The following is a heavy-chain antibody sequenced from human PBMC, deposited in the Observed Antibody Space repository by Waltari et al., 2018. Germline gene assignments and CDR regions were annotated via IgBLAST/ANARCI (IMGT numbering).Heavy chain of an antibody. CDR1: GDSLFTTSVA. V-gene: IGHV6-1*01. J-gene: IGHJ3*02. CDR2: TYYRSHWRK. Sequence: QVQLQQSGPGLVKPSQTLSLTCAVSGDSLFTTSVAWNWIRQSPSRGLEWLGRTYYRSHWRKEYALSVKGRITVNPDTSKNHFSLQLDSVTPDDTAVYYCARGKFTAFDIWGQGTMVTVSS. CDR3: ARGKFTAFDI.